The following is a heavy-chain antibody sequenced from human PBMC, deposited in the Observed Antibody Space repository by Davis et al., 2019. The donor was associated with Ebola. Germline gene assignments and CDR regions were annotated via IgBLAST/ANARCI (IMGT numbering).Heavy chain of an antibody. CDR1: GYTFTNYG. J-gene: IGHJ4*02. Sequence: ASVKVSCKASGYTFTNYGISWVRQAPGQGLEWMGIINPSGGSTSYAQKFQGRVTMTRDTSTSTVYMELSSLRSEDTAVYYCARGVGATDYWGQGTLVTVSS. CDR2: INPSGGST. D-gene: IGHD1-26*01. V-gene: IGHV1-46*03. CDR3: ARGVGATDY.